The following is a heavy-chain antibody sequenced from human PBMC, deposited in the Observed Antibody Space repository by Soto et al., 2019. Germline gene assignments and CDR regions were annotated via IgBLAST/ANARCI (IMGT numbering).Heavy chain of an antibody. CDR1: GDSVSSNSVA. V-gene: IGHV6-1*01. CDR2: TYYRSKWFN. CDR3: ARDPRYSHGLIFDY. J-gene: IGHJ4*02. D-gene: IGHD5-18*01. Sequence: SQTLSLTCAISGDSVSSNSVAWNWIRQSSSRGLEWLGKTYYRSKWFNDYAVSVKSRIIINPDTSKNQFSLHLNSVTPEDTAVYYCARDPRYSHGLIFDYWGQGTLVTVSS.